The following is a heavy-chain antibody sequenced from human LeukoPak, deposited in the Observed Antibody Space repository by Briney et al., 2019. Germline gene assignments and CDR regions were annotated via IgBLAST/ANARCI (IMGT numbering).Heavy chain of an antibody. V-gene: IGHV3-7*01. CDR3: AREVTASSFDI. D-gene: IGHD2-21*02. CDR2: INQDGSQN. Sequence: PGGSLRLSCAASGFSFSDYWMSWVRQAPGRGLEWVGNINQDGSQNSSVDSVKGRFTISRDNAKNSLYLQMNSQGAEDTALYYCAREVTASSFDILGQGAMVTVSS. CDR1: GFSFSDYW. J-gene: IGHJ3*02.